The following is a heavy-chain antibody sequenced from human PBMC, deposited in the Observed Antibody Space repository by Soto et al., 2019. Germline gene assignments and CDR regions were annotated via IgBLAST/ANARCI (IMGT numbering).Heavy chain of an antibody. J-gene: IGHJ5*02. CDR3: ARGSSRSWYRGWFDP. V-gene: IGHV4-4*02. D-gene: IGHD6-13*01. Sequence: PSETLSLTCAVSVVSISSSNWWSWVREPPGKGLEWIGEIYHSGSTNYNPSLKSRVTISVDKSKNQFSLKLSSVTAADTAVYYCARGSSRSWYRGWFDPWGQGTRVTV. CDR2: IYHSGST. CDR1: VVSISSSNW.